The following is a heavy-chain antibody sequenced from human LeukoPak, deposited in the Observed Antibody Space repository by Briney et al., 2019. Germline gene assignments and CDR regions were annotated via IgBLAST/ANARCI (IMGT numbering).Heavy chain of an antibody. CDR1: GYTFTSYG. CDR3: ARDLHRTIFGVAPYYFDY. CDR2: ISAYNGNT. D-gene: IGHD3-3*01. J-gene: IGHJ4*02. V-gene: IGHV1-18*01. Sequence: ASVKVSCKASGYTFTSYGISGVRQAPGQGLEWMGWISAYNGNTNYAQKLQGRVTMTTDTSTSTAYMELRSLRSDDTAVYYCARDLHRTIFGVAPYYFDYWGQGTLVTVSS.